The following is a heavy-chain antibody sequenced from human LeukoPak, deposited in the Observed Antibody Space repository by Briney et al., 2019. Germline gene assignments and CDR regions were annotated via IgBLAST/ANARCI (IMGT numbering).Heavy chain of an antibody. J-gene: IGHJ4*02. CDR2: INPNSGGT. CDR3: AADIVVVPAAINDY. V-gene: IGHV1-2*02. D-gene: IGHD2-2*02. Sequence: ASVKVSCKASGYTFTGYYMHWVRQAPGQGLEWMGWINPNSGGTNYAQKFQGRVTTTRDTSISTAYMELSRLRSDDTAVYYCAADIVVVPAAINDYWSQGTLVTVSS. CDR1: GYTFTGYY.